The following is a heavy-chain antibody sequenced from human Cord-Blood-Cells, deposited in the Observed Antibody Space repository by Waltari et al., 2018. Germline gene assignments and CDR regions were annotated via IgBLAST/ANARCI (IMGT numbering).Heavy chain of an antibody. J-gene: IGHJ2*01. CDR1: GGTVSSYA. CDR2: IIPIFGTA. CDR3: AIHPRGSPWYFDL. D-gene: IGHD6-13*01. V-gene: IGHV1-69*12. Sequence: QVQLVQSGAEVKKPGSSVKVSCKASGGTVSSYAISRVRQATGQGLEWMGGIIPIFGTANYAHKFQGRVTITADESTSTAYMELSSLRSEDTAVYYCAIHPRGSPWYFDLWGRGTLVTVSS.